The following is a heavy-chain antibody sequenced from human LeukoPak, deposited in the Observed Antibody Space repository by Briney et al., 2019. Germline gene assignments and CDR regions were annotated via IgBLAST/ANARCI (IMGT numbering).Heavy chain of an antibody. D-gene: IGHD1-26*01. V-gene: IGHV3-7*01. CDR1: GFTFSSYW. Sequence: GGSLRLSCAASGFTFSSYWMDWVRQAPGKGLEWVANIKQDGSEKYYVDSVEGRFTISRDNAKNSLYLQMNSLRAEDTAVYYCARDGIVGATTGDVWGQGTLVTVSS. CDR2: IKQDGSEK. J-gene: IGHJ4*02. CDR3: ARDGIVGATTGDV.